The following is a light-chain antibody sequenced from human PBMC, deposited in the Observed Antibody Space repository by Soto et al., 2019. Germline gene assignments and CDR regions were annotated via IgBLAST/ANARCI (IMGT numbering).Light chain of an antibody. Sequence: DIVLTQSPGTLSLSPEERATLSCRASQNAHTSLAWYRQKPGQAPRLLIYDAFKRAAGIPARFSGSGSGTEFTLTISSLQPEDFATYYCQQHGQWPITFGQGTRLEIK. CDR3: QQHGQWPIT. V-gene: IGKV3-11*01. CDR1: QNAHTS. J-gene: IGKJ5*01. CDR2: DAF.